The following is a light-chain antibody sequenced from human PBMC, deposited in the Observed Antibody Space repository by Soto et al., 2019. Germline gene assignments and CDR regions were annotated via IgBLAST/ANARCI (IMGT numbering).Light chain of an antibody. J-gene: IGKJ2*01. CDR3: MQGTHGPHT. CDR2: QVS. CDR1: QSLVHNNGNTY. Sequence: DVVMTQSPLSLPVTLGQPASISCRSSQSLVHNNGNTYLAGFQQRPGQSPRRLIYQVSNRDSGVPDRFSGSGSGTDVTLKISRVEAEEFGVYHGMQGTHGPHTVGQGTKLEIK. V-gene: IGKV2-30*02.